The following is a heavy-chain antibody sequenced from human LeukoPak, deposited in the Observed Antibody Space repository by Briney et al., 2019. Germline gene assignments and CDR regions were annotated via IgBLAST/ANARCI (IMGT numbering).Heavy chain of an antibody. V-gene: IGHV3-30*01. CDR3: ARGGGGFEWYSSSWYSSEGMDV. CDR1: GFTFSSYA. CDR2: ISYDGSNK. Sequence: GGSLRLSCAASGFTFSSYAMHWVRQAPGKGLEWVAVISYDGSNKYYADSVKGRFTISRDNSKNTLYLQMNSLRAEDTAVYYCARGGGGFEWYSSSWYSSEGMDVWGQGTTVTVSS. J-gene: IGHJ6*02. D-gene: IGHD6-13*01.